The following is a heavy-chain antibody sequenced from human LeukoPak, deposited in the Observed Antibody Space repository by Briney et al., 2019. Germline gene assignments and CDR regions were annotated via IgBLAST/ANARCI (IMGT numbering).Heavy chain of an antibody. V-gene: IGHV4-34*01. CDR3: ARGHYQYYYDSSGYNYYYYYYMDV. CDR2: INHSGST. D-gene: IGHD3-22*01. Sequence: SETLSLTCAVYGGSFSGYYWSWIRQPPGKGLEWIGEINHSGSTNYNPSLKSRVTISVDTSKNQFSLKLSSVTAADAAVYYCARGHYQYYYDSSGYNYYYYYYMDVWGKGTTVTVSS. J-gene: IGHJ6*03. CDR1: GGSFSGYY.